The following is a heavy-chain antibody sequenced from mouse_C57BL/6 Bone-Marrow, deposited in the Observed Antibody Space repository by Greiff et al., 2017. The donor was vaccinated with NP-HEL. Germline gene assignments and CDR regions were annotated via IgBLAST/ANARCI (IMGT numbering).Heavy chain of an antibody. J-gene: IGHJ1*03. CDR3: TVPLPGYFGV. D-gene: IGHD5-1*01. CDR2: IDPEDGDT. CDR1: GFYIKDYY. Sequence: VQLQQSGAELVRPGASVKLSCTASGFYIKDYYMHWVKQRPEQGLEGSGRIDPEDGDTEYAPKFQGKATMTADTSSNTAYLQLSSLTTEDTAVYDCTVPLPGYFGVWGTGTTVTVSS. V-gene: IGHV14-1*01.